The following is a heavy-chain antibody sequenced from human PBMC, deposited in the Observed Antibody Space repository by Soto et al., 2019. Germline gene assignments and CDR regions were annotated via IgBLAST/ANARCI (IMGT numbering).Heavy chain of an antibody. J-gene: IGHJ4*02. CDR1: GGTFSSDT. Sequence: QVQLVQSGAEVKKPGSSVKVSCKASGGTFSSDTISWVRQAPGQGLEWMGRIIPILGIANYEQKFQGRVTITADKSTSTAYMELSSLRSEDTAVYYCASSYCSSTSCYARLDYWGQGTLVTVSS. CDR2: IIPILGIA. D-gene: IGHD2-2*01. CDR3: ASSYCSSTSCYARLDY. V-gene: IGHV1-69*02.